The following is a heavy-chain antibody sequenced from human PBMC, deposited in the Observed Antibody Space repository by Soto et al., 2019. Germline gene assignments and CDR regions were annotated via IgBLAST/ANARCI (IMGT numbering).Heavy chain of an antibody. Sequence: SETLSLTCTVSGGSISSYYWSWIRQPPGKGLEWIGYIYYSGSTNYNPSLKSRVTISVDTSKNQFSLKLSSVTAADTAVYYCARVWGGASDIWGQGTMVTVSS. V-gene: IGHV4-59*01. CDR3: ARVWGGASDI. CDR2: IYYSGST. CDR1: GGSISSYY. D-gene: IGHD3-10*01. J-gene: IGHJ3*02.